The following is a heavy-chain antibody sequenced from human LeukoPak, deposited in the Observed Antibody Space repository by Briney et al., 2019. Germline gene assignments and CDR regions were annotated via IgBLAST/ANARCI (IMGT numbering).Heavy chain of an antibody. D-gene: IGHD3-22*01. CDR1: GGSFSGYY. Sequence: SETLSLTCAVYGGSFSGYYWSWIRQHPGKGLEWIGYIYYTGSTNYNPSLKSRVTISVDTSKNQFSLKLSSVTAADTAVYYCARDGYDSSGTPLHAFDIWGQGTMVTVSS. CDR2: IYYTGST. J-gene: IGHJ3*02. CDR3: ARDGYDSSGTPLHAFDI. V-gene: IGHV4-59*01.